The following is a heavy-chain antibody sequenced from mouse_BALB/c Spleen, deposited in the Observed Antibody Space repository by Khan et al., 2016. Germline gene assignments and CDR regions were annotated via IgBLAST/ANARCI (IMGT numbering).Heavy chain of an antibody. CDR2: ISYDGSN. Sequence: EVQLQESGPGLVKPSQSLSLTCSVTGYFITSGYYWNWIRQFPGNELEWMGYISYDGSNNYNPSLKNRISVTRDTSKNQFFLKLNSVTSKDTATYYCAPLPRLRSLAYWGQGTSVTVSS. CDR1: GYFITSGYY. CDR3: APLPRLRSLAY. V-gene: IGHV3-6*02. D-gene: IGHD1-2*01. J-gene: IGHJ4*01.